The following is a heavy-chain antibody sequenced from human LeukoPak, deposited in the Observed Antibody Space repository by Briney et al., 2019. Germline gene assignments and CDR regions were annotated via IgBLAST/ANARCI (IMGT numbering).Heavy chain of an antibody. V-gene: IGHV3-33*01. CDR2: IWYDASNK. Sequence: PGGSLRLSCVASGFTFSSHGMHWVRQAPGKGLEWVAVIWYDASNKYYADSVKGRFTISRGNSKNTLYLQMNSLRAEDTAVYYCARWGDNKILDYWGQGTLVTVSS. D-gene: IGHD3-16*01. CDR1: GFTFSSHG. CDR3: ARWGDNKILDY. J-gene: IGHJ4*02.